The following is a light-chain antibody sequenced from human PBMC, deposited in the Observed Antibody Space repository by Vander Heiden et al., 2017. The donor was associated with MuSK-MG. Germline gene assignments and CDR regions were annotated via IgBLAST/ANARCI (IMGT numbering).Light chain of an antibody. CDR3: SSYTSSSTLVV. V-gene: IGLV2-14*03. CDR1: SSDVGGDNY. Sequence: QSALTQPASVSGSPGQSLTISFTGTSSDVGGDNYVSWYQQHPGKAPKLMIYDVNNRPSGVANRFSASKSGNTASMTIAGLQAGDEADYYCSSYTSSSTLVVFGGGTKRTVL. CDR2: DVN. J-gene: IGLJ2*01.